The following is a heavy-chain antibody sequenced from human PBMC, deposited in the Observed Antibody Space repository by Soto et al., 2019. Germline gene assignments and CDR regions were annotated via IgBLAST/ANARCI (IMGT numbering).Heavy chain of an antibody. CDR3: ARHPRYCSGGSCYDY. CDR2: IYYSGST. D-gene: IGHD2-15*01. CDR1: GGSISSYY. J-gene: IGHJ4*02. Sequence: SETLSLTCTVSGGSISSYYWSWIRQSPGKGLEWIGYIYYSGSTNYNPSLKSRVTISVDTSKNQFSLKLSSVTAADTAVYYCARHPRYCSGGSCYDYWGQGTLVTVSS. V-gene: IGHV4-59*08.